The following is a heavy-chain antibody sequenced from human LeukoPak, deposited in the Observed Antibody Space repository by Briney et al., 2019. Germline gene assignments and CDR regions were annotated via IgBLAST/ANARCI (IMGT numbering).Heavy chain of an antibody. CDR1: GGSISSYY. Sequence: PSETLSLTCTVSGGSISSYYWSWIWQPAGKGLEWIGRIYTSGSTNYNPSLKRRVTMSVDTSKNQFSLRLSSVTAADTAVYYCARVVTGTADAFDIWGQGTMVTVSS. V-gene: IGHV4-4*07. D-gene: IGHD1-20*01. CDR3: ARVVTGTADAFDI. J-gene: IGHJ3*02. CDR2: IYTSGST.